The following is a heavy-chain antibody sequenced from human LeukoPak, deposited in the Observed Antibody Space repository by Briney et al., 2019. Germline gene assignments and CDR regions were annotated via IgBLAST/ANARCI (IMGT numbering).Heavy chain of an antibody. D-gene: IGHD2-21*02. CDR2: ISYDGSNK. J-gene: IGHJ6*03. CDR3: ARGTTALMDV. CDR1: GFTFSSYA. V-gene: IGHV3-30*04. Sequence: GRSLRLSCAASGFTFSSYAMHWVRQAPGKGLEWVAVISYDGSNKYYADSVKGRFTISRDNSKNTLYLQMNSLRAEDTAVYYCARGTTALMDVWGKGTTVTVSS.